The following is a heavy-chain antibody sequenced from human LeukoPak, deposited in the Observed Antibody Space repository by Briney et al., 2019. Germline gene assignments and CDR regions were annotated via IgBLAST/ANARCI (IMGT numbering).Heavy chain of an antibody. CDR2: ISDTSSYI. CDR1: GFTFSSYS. V-gene: IGHV3-21*01. Sequence: GGSLRLSCAASGFTFSSYSMNWVRQTPGKGLEWVSSISDTSSYIYYADSVKGRFTISRDNAKNSLYLQMNSLRAEDTAVYYCAREGLVGAFDIWGQGTMVTVSS. CDR3: AREGLVGAFDI. J-gene: IGHJ3*02. D-gene: IGHD1-26*01.